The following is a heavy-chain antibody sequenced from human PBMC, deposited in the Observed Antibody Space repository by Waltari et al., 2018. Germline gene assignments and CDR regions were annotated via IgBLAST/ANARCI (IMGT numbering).Heavy chain of an antibody. J-gene: IGHJ4*02. D-gene: IGHD6-6*01. CDR1: GFTFSSYG. CDR3: ARDSYSSLYYFDY. CDR2: IWYDGSNK. Sequence: QVQLVESGGGVVQPGRSLRLSCAASGFTFSSYGMHWVRQAPGKGLEWVAVIWYDGSNKYYADSVKGRFTISRDNSKNTLYLQMNSLRAEDTAVYYCARDSYSSLYYFDYWGQGTLVTVSS. V-gene: IGHV3-33*01.